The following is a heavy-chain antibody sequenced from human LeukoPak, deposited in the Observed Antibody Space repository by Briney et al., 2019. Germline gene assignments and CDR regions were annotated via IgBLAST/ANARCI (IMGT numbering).Heavy chain of an antibody. D-gene: IGHD3-22*01. Sequence: PGGSLRLSCAASGFTVSSNYMSWVRQAPGKGLEWVSVIYSGGSTYYADSVKGRFTISRDNSKNTLYLQMNSLRAEDTAVYYCARDQLRYYYDSSGLDGMDVWGQGTTVTVS. J-gene: IGHJ6*02. CDR2: IYSGGST. V-gene: IGHV3-66*01. CDR1: GFTVSSNY. CDR3: ARDQLRYYYDSSGLDGMDV.